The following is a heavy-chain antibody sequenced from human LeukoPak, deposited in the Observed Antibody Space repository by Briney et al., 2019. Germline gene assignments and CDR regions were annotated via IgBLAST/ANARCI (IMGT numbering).Heavy chain of an antibody. CDR2: INHSGST. Sequence: PSETLSLTCAVYGGSFSGYYWSWIRQPPGKGLEWIGEINHSGSTNYNPSLKSRVTISVDTSKNQFSLKLSSVTAADTAVYYCARGGSDSSGYYLDAFDIWGQGTMVTVSS. CDR3: ARGGSDSSGYYLDAFDI. J-gene: IGHJ3*02. V-gene: IGHV4-34*01. CDR1: GGSFSGYY. D-gene: IGHD3-22*01.